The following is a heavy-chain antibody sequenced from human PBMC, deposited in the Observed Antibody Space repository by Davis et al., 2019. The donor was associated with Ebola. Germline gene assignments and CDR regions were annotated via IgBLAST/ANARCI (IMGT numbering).Heavy chain of an antibody. V-gene: IGHV3-23*01. CDR1: GFTFSSYA. Sequence: GSLRLSCAASGFTFSSYAMSWVRRAPGKGLEWVSTIGENGVNTYYADSLKGRFTISRDNSQNTLFLQMNSLRVEDTALYYCARKTYGSWYFDLWGRGILVTVSS. J-gene: IGHJ2*01. CDR2: IGENGVNT. D-gene: IGHD3-10*01. CDR3: ARKTYGSWYFDL.